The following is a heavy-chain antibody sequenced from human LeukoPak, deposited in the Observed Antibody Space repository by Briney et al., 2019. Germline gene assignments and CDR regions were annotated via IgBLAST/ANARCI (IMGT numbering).Heavy chain of an antibody. CDR2: ISAYNGNT. V-gene: IGHV1-18*01. D-gene: IGHD5-24*01. J-gene: IGHJ3*02. CDR3: ARDLEEFWEMATETDAFDI. CDR1: GYTFTSYG. Sequence: ASVKVSCKASGYTFTSYGISRVRQAPGQGLEWMGWISAYNGNTNYAQKLQGRVTMTTDTSTSTAYMELRSLRSDDTAVYYCARDLEEFWEMATETDAFDIWGQGTMVTVSS.